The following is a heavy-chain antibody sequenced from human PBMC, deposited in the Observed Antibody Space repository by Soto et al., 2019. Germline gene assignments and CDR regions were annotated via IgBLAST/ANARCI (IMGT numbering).Heavy chain of an antibody. V-gene: IGHV1-18*01. CDR2: INTYNGNT. CDR1: GYTFTNYG. D-gene: IGHD3-10*01. CDR3: ARGVGSGTYYNQYNWFDP. J-gene: IGHJ5*02. Sequence: ASVKVSCKASGYTFTNYGISWVRQAPGQGLEWMGWINTYNGNTNHAQKLQGRVTMTTDTSTSTTYMELRSLRSDDTAVYYCARGVGSGTYYNQYNWFDPWGQGTLVTVSS.